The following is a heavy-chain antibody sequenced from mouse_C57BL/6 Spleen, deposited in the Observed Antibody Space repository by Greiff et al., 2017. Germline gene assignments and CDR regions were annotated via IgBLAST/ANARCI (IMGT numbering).Heavy chain of an antibody. CDR2: IYPGDGDT. J-gene: IGHJ4*01. D-gene: IGHD2-4*01. V-gene: IGHV1-80*01. CDR1: GYAFSSYW. CDR3: ASGYDYIYARDY. Sequence: QVQLKESGAELVKPGASVKISCKASGYAFSSYWMNWVKQRPGNGLEWIGHIYPGDGDTNYNGKFKGKATLTADKSSSTAYMQLSSLTSEDSAVYFCASGYDYIYARDYWGQGTSVTVSS.